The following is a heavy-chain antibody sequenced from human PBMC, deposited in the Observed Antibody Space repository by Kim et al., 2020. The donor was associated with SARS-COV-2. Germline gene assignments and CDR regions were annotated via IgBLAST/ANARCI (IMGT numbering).Heavy chain of an antibody. CDR3: ANSPYNWNYYHY. CDR2: IYTGGSST. J-gene: IGHJ4*02. CDR1: GLTFSSHA. V-gene: IGHV3-23*03. D-gene: IGHD1-20*01. Sequence: GGSLRLSCAASGLTFSSHAMSWVCQAPGKGLQWVSVIYTGGSSTYYSDSVKGRFTISRDDSKNTLYLQMNSLSAEDTAVYFCANSPYNWNYYHYWGQGTLVTVSS.